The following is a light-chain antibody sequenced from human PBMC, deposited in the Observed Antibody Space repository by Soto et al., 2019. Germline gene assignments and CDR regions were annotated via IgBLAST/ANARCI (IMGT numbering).Light chain of an antibody. J-gene: IGKJ2*01. V-gene: IGKV3-15*01. CDR1: QSVGTN. Sequence: EIVMTQSPATLSVSPGERATLSCRASQSVGTNLVWYQHKPGQAPRPLIYVASIRATGIPARFSVSGSGTEFTLTISSLHSEDSSVYFWQQYYYWPPYTFGQGTKVELK. CDR2: VAS. CDR3: QQYYYWPPYT.